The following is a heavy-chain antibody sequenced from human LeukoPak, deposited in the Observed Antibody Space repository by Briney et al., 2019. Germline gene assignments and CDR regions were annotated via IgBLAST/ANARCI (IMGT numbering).Heavy chain of an antibody. Sequence: PGGSLRLSCAASGFTFSSYGMHWVRQAPGKGLEWVAVIWYDGSNKYYADSVKGRFTISRDNSKNTLYLQVNSLRAEDTAVYYCARSLRSQVYYYGMDVWGQGTTVTVSS. CDR3: ARSLRSQVYYYGMDV. V-gene: IGHV3-33*01. CDR2: IWYDGSNK. CDR1: GFTFSSYG. J-gene: IGHJ6*02. D-gene: IGHD4-17*01.